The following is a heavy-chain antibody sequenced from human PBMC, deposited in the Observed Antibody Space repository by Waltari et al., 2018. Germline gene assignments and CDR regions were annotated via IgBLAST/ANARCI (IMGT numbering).Heavy chain of an antibody. CDR3: ARYYDGSGNDDHFDY. V-gene: IGHV3-7*01. CDR2: IDQDGREK. J-gene: IGHJ4*02. Sequence: EVPLVESGGGLVQPGGSLRLSCAASGFTFSNFWMSWVRQAPGRGLEGVANIDQDGREKYYVDFLKGRFTISRDNARNSLYLHMNSLRADDTAVYYCARYYDGSGNDDHFDYWGQGTLVTVSS. D-gene: IGHD3-22*01. CDR1: GFTFSNFW.